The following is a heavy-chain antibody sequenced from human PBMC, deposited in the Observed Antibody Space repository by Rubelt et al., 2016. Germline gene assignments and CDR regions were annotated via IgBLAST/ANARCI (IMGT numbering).Heavy chain of an antibody. CDR1: GYTFTSYY. V-gene: IGHV1-46*01. CDR2: INPSGGST. D-gene: IGHD3-3*01. Sequence: QVQLVQSGAEVKKPGASVKVSCKASGYTFTSYYMHWVRQAPGQGLEWMGIINPSGGSTSYEQKFQGRVTMTRETSTSTVYMERSSLRSEDTAVYYCARSPRYDFEDNWFDPWGQGTLVTVSS. J-gene: IGHJ5*02. CDR3: ARSPRYDFEDNWFDP.